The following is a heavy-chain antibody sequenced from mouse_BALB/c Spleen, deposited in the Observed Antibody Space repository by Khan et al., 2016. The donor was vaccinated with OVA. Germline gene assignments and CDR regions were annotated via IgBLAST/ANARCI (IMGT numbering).Heavy chain of an antibody. J-gene: IGHJ3*01. CDR2: ISYSGST. CDR3: AMGRTY. V-gene: IGHV3-2*02. CDR1: GYSITSDYA. D-gene: IGHD4-1*01. Sequence: EVQLQESGPGLVKPSQSLSLTCTVTGYSITSDYAWNWIRQFPGNKLEWMGYISYSGSTSYNPSLKSRISITRDTSENQFFLQLNSVTTEDIATYYCAMGRTYWGQGTLVTVSA.